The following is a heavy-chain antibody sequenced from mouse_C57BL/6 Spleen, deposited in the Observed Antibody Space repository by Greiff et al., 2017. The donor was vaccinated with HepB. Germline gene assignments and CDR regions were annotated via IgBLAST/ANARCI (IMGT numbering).Heavy chain of an antibody. D-gene: IGHD1-1*01. V-gene: IGHV7-3*01. CDR1: GFTFTDYY. CDR3: ARYRSSYGYFDV. CDR2: IRNKANGYTT. Sequence: EVQLVESGGGLVQPGGSLSLSCAASGFTFTDYYMSWVRQPPGKAREWLGFIRNKANGYTTEYSASVKGQFTISRDNSQSILYLQMNALRAEDSATYYCARYRSSYGYFDVWGTGTTVTVSS. J-gene: IGHJ1*03.